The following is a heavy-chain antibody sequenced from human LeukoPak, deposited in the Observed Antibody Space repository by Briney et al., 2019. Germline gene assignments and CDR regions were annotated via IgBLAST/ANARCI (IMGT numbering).Heavy chain of an antibody. J-gene: IGHJ4*02. V-gene: IGHV3-20*04. Sequence: GGSLRLSCAASGFTFDDYGMSWVRQAPGKGLEGGSGINWNGGSTGYADSVKGRFTISRDNAKNSLYLQMNSLRAEDTALYYCARGYGSVLDYWGQGTLVTVSS. CDR3: ARGYGSVLDY. CDR1: GFTFDDYG. D-gene: IGHD3-10*01. CDR2: INWNGGST.